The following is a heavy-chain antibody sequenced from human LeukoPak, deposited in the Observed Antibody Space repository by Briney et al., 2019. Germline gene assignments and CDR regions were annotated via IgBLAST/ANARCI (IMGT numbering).Heavy chain of an antibody. CDR1: GFSFSSYW. D-gene: IGHD4-17*01. V-gene: IGHV3-7*04. J-gene: IGHJ4*02. CDR2: IKQDGRKK. Sequence: PGGSLRLSCVASGFSFSSYWMTWVREAPGRGLEWVANIKQDGRKKAYADSGKVRFTISRDNAKKSLYLQMNSLKAEDTAIYDSTRVGYSDEGIDYWGQGTLVTVSS. CDR3: TRVGYSDEGIDY.